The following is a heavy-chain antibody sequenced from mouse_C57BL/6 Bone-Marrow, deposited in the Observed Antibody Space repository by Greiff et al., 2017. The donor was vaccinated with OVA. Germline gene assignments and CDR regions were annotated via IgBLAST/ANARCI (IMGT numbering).Heavy chain of an antibody. V-gene: IGHV5-6*02. D-gene: IGHD1-1*01. J-gene: IGHJ2*01. Sequence: EVKLMESGGDLVKPGGSLKLSCAASGFTFSSYGMSWVRQTPDKRLEWVATISSGGSYTYYPDSVKGRFTISRDNAKNTLYLQMSRLKSEDTAMYYCARRDYYGSSYGYWGQGTTLTVSS. CDR2: ISSGGSYT. CDR3: ARRDYYGSSYGY. CDR1: GFTFSSYG.